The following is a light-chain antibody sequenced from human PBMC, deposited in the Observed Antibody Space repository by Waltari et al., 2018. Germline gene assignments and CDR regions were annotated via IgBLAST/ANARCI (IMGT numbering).Light chain of an antibody. V-gene: IGLV1-44*01. CDR1: SSNIGDNT. Sequence: QSVLTQPPSASGTPGQSLIISCPGSSSNIGDNTVTWYQQVPGTAPKLLIYGTRERPSGVSNRLSGSKSGTSASLAISALQPEDEADYYCAAWDDSLNGPVFGTGTKVTVL. CDR2: GTR. CDR3: AAWDDSLNGPV. J-gene: IGLJ1*01.